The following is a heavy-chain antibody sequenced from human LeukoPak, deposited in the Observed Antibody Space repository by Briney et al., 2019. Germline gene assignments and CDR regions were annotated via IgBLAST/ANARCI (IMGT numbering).Heavy chain of an antibody. Sequence: SETLSLTCTVSGGSISSGSYYWSWIRQPAGKGLEWIGRIYTSGSTNYNPSLKSRVTISVDTSKNQLSLKLSSVTAADTAVYYCAREAPHHRMELPPDYWGQGTLVTVSS. D-gene: IGHD1-26*01. CDR2: IYTSGST. J-gene: IGHJ4*02. CDR3: AREAPHHRMELPPDY. CDR1: GGSISSGSYY. V-gene: IGHV4-61*02.